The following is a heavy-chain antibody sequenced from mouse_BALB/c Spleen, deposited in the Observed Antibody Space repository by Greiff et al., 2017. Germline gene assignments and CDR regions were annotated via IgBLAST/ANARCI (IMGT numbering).Heavy chain of an antibody. D-gene: IGHD1-1*01. J-gene: IGHJ3*01. Sequence: EVKLMESGGGLVKPGGSLKLSCAASGFAFSSYDMSWVRQTPEKRLEWVAYISSGGGSTYYPDTVKGRFTISRDNAKNTLYLQMSSLKSEDTAMYYCARSYGSSPAWFAYWGQGTLVTVSA. CDR2: ISSGGGST. CDR3: ARSYGSSPAWFAY. V-gene: IGHV5-12-1*01. CDR1: GFAFSSYD.